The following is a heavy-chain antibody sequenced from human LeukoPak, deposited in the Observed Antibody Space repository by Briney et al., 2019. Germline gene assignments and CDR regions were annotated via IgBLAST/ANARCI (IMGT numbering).Heavy chain of an antibody. CDR3: ASNSGYDQFDY. Sequence: GASVKVSCKASGYTFTGYYMHWVRQAPGQGLEWMGRINPNGGGTNYAQKFQGRVTMTRDTSISTAYMELSRLRSDDTAVYYCASNSGYDQFDYWGQGTLVTVSS. CDR1: GYTFTGYY. J-gene: IGHJ4*02. V-gene: IGHV1-2*06. D-gene: IGHD5-12*01. CDR2: INPNGGGT.